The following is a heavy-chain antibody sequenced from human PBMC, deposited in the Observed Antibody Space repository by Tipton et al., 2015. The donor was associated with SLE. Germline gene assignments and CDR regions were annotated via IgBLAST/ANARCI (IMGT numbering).Heavy chain of an antibody. CDR3: ARDVEYCGGDCYPDY. V-gene: IGHV3-33*08. CDR2: IWYDGSNK. Sequence: SLRLSCAASGFTFSSYGMHWVRQAPGKGLEWVAVIWYDGSNKYYADSVKGRFTISRDNSKNTLYLQMNSLRAEDTAVYYCARDVEYCGGDCYPDYWGQGTLVTVSS. D-gene: IGHD2-21*01. CDR1: GFTFSSYG. J-gene: IGHJ4*02.